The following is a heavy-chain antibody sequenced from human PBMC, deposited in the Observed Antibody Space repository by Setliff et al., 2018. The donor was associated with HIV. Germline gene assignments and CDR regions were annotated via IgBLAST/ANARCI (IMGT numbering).Heavy chain of an antibody. J-gene: IGHJ3*02. D-gene: IGHD1-26*01. CDR2: IKSRTDGETT. CDR1: GFVFSNAW. V-gene: IGHV3-15*07. CDR3: TTDWSFRAFDI. Sequence: GGSLRLSCAASGFVFSNAWMNWVRQAPGKGLEWVGRIKSRTDGETTDYAAPVQGRFFISRDDSKNTLYLQMNSLKTEDTAVYYCTTDWSFRAFDIWGQGTMVTVSS.